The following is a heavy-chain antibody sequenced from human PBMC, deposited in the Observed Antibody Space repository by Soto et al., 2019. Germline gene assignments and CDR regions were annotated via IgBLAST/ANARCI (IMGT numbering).Heavy chain of an antibody. V-gene: IGHV3-23*01. Sequence: GGSLRLSCAASGFTFRTFDMSWVRQAPGKGLEWVSSVSGSGGRGEIYYAASVKGRFTISRDNDRDTLYLQMNSLRAEDTAVYYCAKGSVKQVAGYFDYWGQGTLVTVSS. CDR2: VSGSGGRGEI. D-gene: IGHD6-19*01. CDR1: GFTFRTFD. J-gene: IGHJ4*02. CDR3: AKGSVKQVAGYFDY.